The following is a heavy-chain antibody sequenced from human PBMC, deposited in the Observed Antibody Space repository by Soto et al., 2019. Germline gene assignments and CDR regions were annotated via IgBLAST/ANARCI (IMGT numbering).Heavy chain of an antibody. CDR1: GLIFVDHG. Sequence: LPCTASGLIFVDHGRHRVRQDQGKGLEWVAVILYDGSNKYYADSVKGRFTVSRDNSNNILYLQMNSLRAEDTAVYYCAKDRSNTWFFDFLGHGTLVPGSS. CDR3: AKDRSNTWFFDF. V-gene: IGHV3-30*18. CDR2: ILYDGSNK. D-gene: IGHD6-13*01. J-gene: IGHJ4*01.